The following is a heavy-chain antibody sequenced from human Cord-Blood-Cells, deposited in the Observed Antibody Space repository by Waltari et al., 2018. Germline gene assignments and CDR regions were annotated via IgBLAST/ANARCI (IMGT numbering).Heavy chain of an antibody. CDR2: IYSGGIT. CDR1: GFNVSSNY. V-gene: IGHV3-53*01. Sequence: EVQLVESGGGLIKPGGSLRISCAASGFNVSSNYMSWVRQAQGKGLKWGSVIYSGGITYYADSFKGLFTISRDNAKNTLYLQMNSLRAEDTAVYYCAKGQDTAMTFDYWGQVTLVTVSS. CDR3: AKGQDTAMTFDY. D-gene: IGHD5-18*01. J-gene: IGHJ4*02.